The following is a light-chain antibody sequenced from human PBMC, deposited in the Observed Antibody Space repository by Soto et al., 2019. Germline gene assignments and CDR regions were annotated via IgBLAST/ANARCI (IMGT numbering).Light chain of an antibody. Sequence: DIVMTQSPDSLAVSLGGWATINCKSSQSVLFSSDNKNYLAWYQKKSGQPPKLLISWASFRESGVPDRFSGSGSGTDFTLTISSLQPEDVAVYYCQQYFNIPITFGQGTRLEIK. CDR1: QSVLFSSDNKNY. CDR2: WAS. V-gene: IGKV4-1*01. CDR3: QQYFNIPIT. J-gene: IGKJ5*01.